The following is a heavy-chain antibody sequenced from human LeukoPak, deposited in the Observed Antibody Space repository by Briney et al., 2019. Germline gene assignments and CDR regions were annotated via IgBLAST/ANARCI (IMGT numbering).Heavy chain of an antibody. CDR3: AKEERYYYDSSGYYYTY. CDR1: GFTFSSYA. V-gene: IGHV3-23*01. D-gene: IGHD3-22*01. J-gene: IGHJ4*02. Sequence: PGGSLRLSRAASGFTFSSYAMSWVRQAPGKGLEWVSAISGSGGSTYYADSVKGRFTISRDNSKNTLYLQMNSLRAEDTAVYYCAKEERYYYDSSGYYYTYWGQGTLVTVSS. CDR2: ISGSGGST.